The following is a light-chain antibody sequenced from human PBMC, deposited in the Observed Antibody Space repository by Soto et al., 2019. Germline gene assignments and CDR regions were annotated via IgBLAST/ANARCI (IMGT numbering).Light chain of an antibody. CDR3: CSFAGSSTFYV. V-gene: IGLV2-23*01. CDR2: EGS. J-gene: IGLJ1*01. CDR1: SSDVGSSNL. Sequence: QSVLTQPASVSGSPGQSITISCTGTSSDVGSSNLVSWYQKHPGKAPKLIIYEGSRRPSGVSGRFSGSKSGNTASLTISGLQAEDEADYYCCSFAGSSTFYVFGTGTRSPS.